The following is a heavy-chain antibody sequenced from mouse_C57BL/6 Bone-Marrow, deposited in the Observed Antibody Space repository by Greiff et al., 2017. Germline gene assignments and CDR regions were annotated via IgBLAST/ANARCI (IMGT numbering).Heavy chain of an antibody. V-gene: IGHV1-64*01. CDR2: MHPNGGSP. Sequence: QVQLQQPGAELVKPGASVKLSCKASGYTFTNYWMHWVKQRPGQGLEWIGMMHPNGGSPDYNEKFKSEATLSVDKSSRTAYMELSSLTSEDSAVYYCSGSYDYDGYTIDYWGQGTSVTVSS. D-gene: IGHD2-4*01. J-gene: IGHJ4*01. CDR1: GYTFTNYW. CDR3: SGSYDYDGYTIDY.